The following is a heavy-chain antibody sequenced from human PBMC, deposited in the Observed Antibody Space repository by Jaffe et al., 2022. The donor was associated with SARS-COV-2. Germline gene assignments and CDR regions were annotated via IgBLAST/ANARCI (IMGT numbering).Heavy chain of an antibody. V-gene: IGHV3-9*01. CDR3: AKGFGSFDF. J-gene: IGHJ2*01. CDR2: IGRSGSGL. Sequence: EVQLVESGGGLVQPGRSLRLSCAASGFTFDDYAMHWVRQAPGKGLEWVSGIGRSGSGLGYADSVKGRFTISRDNAKNSVYLQMNSLRAEDTALYHCAKGFGSFDFWGRGTLVTVSS. D-gene: IGHD3-16*01. CDR1: GFTFDDYA.